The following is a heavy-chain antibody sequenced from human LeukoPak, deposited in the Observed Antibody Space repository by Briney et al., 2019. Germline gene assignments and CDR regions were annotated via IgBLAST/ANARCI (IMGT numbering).Heavy chain of an antibody. D-gene: IGHD2-15*01. CDR2: IYYSGST. J-gene: IGHJ4*02. V-gene: IGHV4-61*08. Sequence: SETLSLTCTVSGGSISRGDYYGRWIRQPPGKGLEWVGYIYYSGSTNYNPSLKSRVTLSVDTSKNQFSLKLSSVTAADTAVYYCARPRYCSGGSCFYFDYWGQGTLVTVSS. CDR1: GGSISRGDYY. CDR3: ARPRYCSGGSCFYFDY.